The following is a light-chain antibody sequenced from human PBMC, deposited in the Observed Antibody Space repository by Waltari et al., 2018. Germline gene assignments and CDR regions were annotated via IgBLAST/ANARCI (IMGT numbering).Light chain of an antibody. Sequence: QSALTQPPSASGSPGPSVTIPCPGTSSAVGGYNYVSWYQQYPGKAPKLIIYEVSKRPSGVPDRFSGSKSGNTASLTVSGLRAEDEADYYCSSYAASIPFGGGTKLTVL. CDR1: SSAVGGYNY. CDR3: SSYAASIP. V-gene: IGLV2-8*01. J-gene: IGLJ2*01. CDR2: EVS.